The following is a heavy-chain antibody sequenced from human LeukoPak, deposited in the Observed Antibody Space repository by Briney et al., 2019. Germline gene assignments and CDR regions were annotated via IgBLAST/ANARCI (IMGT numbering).Heavy chain of an antibody. CDR2: IYNSGNS. D-gene: IGHD3-10*01. CDR1: GGSISSGGYY. CDR3: ARYGSGSYRQFDY. J-gene: IGHJ4*02. V-gene: IGHV4-31*03. Sequence: SQTLSLTCTVSGGSISSGGYYWSWIRQHPGKGLEWIGYIYNSGNSYYNPSLKSRVTISVDTSKNQFSLKLNSVTAADTAVYYCARYGSGSYRQFDYWGQGTLVTVSS.